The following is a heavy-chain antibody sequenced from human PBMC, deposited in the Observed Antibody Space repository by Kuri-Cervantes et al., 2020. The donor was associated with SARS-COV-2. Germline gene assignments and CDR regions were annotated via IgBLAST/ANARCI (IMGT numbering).Heavy chain of an antibody. J-gene: IGHJ6*02. CDR2: ISSSGNT. V-gene: IGHV4-28*03. CDR3: ARGREYSSSSLYYYGMDV. CDR1: DYSISSSHW. D-gene: IGHD6-6*01. Sequence: SCPVSDYSISSSHWWGWIRQPPGKGLEWIGSISSSGNTHYNPSLKSRVTMSVDTSKNQFSLKLSSVTAADTAVYYCARGREYSSSSLYYYGMDVWGQGTTVTVSS.